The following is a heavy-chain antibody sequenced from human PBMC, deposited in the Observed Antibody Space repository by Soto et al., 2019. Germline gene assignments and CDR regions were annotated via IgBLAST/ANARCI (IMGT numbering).Heavy chain of an antibody. CDR2: ISAYNGNT. D-gene: IGHD3-10*01. V-gene: IGHV1-18*01. CDR3: ARYMGDGPGSYSVS. J-gene: IGHJ5*02. CDR1: GYTFTSYG. Sequence: QVQLVQSGAEVKKPGASVKVSCKASGYTFTSYGISWVRQAPGQGLEWMGWISAYNGNTNYAQKLQGRVTMTTDTATSTAYMELRRLRSDETALYYCARYMGDGPGSYSVSWGQGTLVTVSS.